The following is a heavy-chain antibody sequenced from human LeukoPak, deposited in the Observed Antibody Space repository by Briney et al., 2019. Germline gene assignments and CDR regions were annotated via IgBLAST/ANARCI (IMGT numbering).Heavy chain of an antibody. CDR3: ARTTGSFGPVAL. CDR1: GFAFSDYY. CDR2: ISSSGS. V-gene: IGHV3-11*06. Sequence: PGGSLRLSCAASGFAFSDYYMHWIRQAPGKGLEWVSYISSSGSYTHADSVKGRFTISRDNAKNSLYLQMNSLRAEDTALYYCARTTGSFGPVALWGQGTLVTVSS. D-gene: IGHD1-14*01. J-gene: IGHJ4*02.